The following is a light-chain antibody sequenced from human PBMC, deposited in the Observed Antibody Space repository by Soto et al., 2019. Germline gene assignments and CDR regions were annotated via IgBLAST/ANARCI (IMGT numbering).Light chain of an antibody. CDR3: SSYTSSDTLV. V-gene: IGLV2-14*01. CDR1: SSDVGGYNY. J-gene: IGLJ1*01. Sequence: QSVLTQPASVSGSPGQSITISCTGTSSDVGGYNYVSWYQQHAGKAPKLMIYDVTNRPSGASNRFSGSKSGNTASLTISGLQGEDEADYYCSSYTSSDTLVFGTGTKVTVL. CDR2: DVT.